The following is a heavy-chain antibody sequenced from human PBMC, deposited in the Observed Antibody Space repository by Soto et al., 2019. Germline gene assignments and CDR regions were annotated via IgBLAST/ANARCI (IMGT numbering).Heavy chain of an antibody. CDR1: GGSISSGGYY. D-gene: IGHD3-9*01. Sequence: QVQLQESGPGLVKPSQTLSLTCTVSGGSISSGGYYWSWIRQHPGKGLEWIGYIYSSGSTYYNPSLKSRVTISVDTSKNQFSLKLSSVTAADTAVYYCAKTPYDILTGYYQGYFDLWGRGTLVTVSS. V-gene: IGHV4-31*03. CDR2: IYSSGST. CDR3: AKTPYDILTGYYQGYFDL. J-gene: IGHJ2*01.